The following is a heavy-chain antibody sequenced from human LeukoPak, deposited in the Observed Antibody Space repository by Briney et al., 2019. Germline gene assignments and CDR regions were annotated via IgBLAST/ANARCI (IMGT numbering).Heavy chain of an antibody. Sequence: GGSLRLSCAASGFTFSSYAMSWVRQAPGKGLEWVSAISGSGGSTYYADSVKGRFTISRDNSKNTLYLQMNSLRAEDTAVYYCAKVWLDGYNNHYIDYWGQGTLVAVSS. CDR1: GFTFSSYA. J-gene: IGHJ4*02. V-gene: IGHV3-23*01. D-gene: IGHD5-24*01. CDR2: ISGSGGST. CDR3: AKVWLDGYNNHYIDY.